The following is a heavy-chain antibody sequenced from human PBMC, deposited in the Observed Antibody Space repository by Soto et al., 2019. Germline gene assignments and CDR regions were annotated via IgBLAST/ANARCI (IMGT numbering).Heavy chain of an antibody. CDR3: AKDLRPGAGAFEL. Sequence: EVQLLESGGGLVQPGGSLRLSCAASEITFSSRAMNWVRQAPGKGLEWVSIITDIGDNTYYSNSVKGRFTVSRDNSKNTLYLQMNSLRADDTAVYYCAKDLRPGAGAFELWGQGTVVTVSS. D-gene: IGHD3-10*01. V-gene: IGHV3-23*01. J-gene: IGHJ3*01. CDR1: EITFSSRA. CDR2: ITDIGDNT.